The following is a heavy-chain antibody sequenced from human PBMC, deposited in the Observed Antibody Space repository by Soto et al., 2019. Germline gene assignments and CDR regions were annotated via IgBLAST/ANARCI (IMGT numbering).Heavy chain of an antibody. J-gene: IGHJ4*02. Sequence: SETLSLTCTVSGGSISSGDYYWSWIRQPPGKGLEWIGYIYYSGSTYYNPSLKSRVTISVDTSKNQFSLKLSSVTAADTAVYYCARQWGTMVRGVIPDPSKYYFDYWGQGTLVTVSS. CDR2: IYYSGST. CDR1: GGSISSGDYY. CDR3: ARQWGTMVRGVIPDPSKYYFDY. D-gene: IGHD3-10*01. V-gene: IGHV4-30-4*01.